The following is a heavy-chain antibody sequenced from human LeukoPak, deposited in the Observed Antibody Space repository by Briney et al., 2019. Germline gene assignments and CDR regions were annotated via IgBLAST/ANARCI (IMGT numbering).Heavy chain of an antibody. CDR1: GGSISSSRDY. CDR2: IYYSGST. Sequence: PSETLSLTCTVSGGSISSSRDYWAWIRQPPGKGLEWIANIYYSGSTYYSPSLKSRVTISVDTSKNQFSLKLSSVTAADTAVYYCARSRSGYYFYPYYYYYYMDVWGKGTTVTVSS. D-gene: IGHD3-22*01. V-gene: IGHV4-39*01. CDR3: ARSRSGYYFYPYYYYYYMDV. J-gene: IGHJ6*03.